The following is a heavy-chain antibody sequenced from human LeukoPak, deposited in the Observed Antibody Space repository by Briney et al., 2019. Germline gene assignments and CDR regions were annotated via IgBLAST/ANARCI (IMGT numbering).Heavy chain of an antibody. J-gene: IGHJ4*02. V-gene: IGHV1-3*04. Sequence: ASVKVSCKASGYTFTSYAMHWVRQAPGQRLECMGWINTGNVNTKYSQKFQGRVTLTRDTSASTAYMDLSSLRSEDTAVYYCARNTETAIPLPYYFDYWGQGTLVTVSS. D-gene: IGHD2-21*02. CDR1: GYTFTSYA. CDR2: INTGNVNT. CDR3: ARNTETAIPLPYYFDY.